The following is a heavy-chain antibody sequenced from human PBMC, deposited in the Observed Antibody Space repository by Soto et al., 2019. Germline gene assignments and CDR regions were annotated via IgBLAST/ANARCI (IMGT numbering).Heavy chain of an antibody. CDR3: ARDLAGLSQLRESRVYWDFDL. CDR2: ISSCGSTI. CDR1: GFTFSDYY. J-gene: IGHJ2*01. V-gene: IGHV3-11*01. Sequence: QVQLVESGGGLVKPGGSLRLSCAASGFTFSDYYMSWVRQAPGKGLEWVAYISSCGSTIYYADSVKGRFTISRDNAKNTLYQQMNSLRAEDTAVYYCARDLAGLSQLRESRVYWDFDLWGRGTLVTVSS. D-gene: IGHD2-2*01.